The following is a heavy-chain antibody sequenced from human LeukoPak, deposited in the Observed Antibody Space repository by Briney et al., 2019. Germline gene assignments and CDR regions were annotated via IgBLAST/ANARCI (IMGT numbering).Heavy chain of an antibody. D-gene: IGHD2-15*01. V-gene: IGHV3-48*03. J-gene: IGHJ3*02. CDR2: ISSSGSTI. CDR1: GFTFSSYE. Sequence: GGSLRLSCAASGFTFSSYEMNWVRQAPGKGLEWVSYISSSGSTIYYADSVKGRFTISRDNAKNSLYLQMNSLRAEVTAVYYCARVDIVVINAFDIWGQGTMVTVSS. CDR3: ARVDIVVINAFDI.